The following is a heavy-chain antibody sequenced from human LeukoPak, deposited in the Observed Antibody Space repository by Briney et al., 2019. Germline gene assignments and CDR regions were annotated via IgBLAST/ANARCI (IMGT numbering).Heavy chain of an antibody. J-gene: IGHJ4*02. V-gene: IGHV4-61*02. CDR2: IYTSGST. D-gene: IGHD4-17*01. CDR1: GGSISSGSYY. Sequence: PSQTLSLTRTVSGGSISSGSYYWSWIRQPAGKGLEWIGRIYTSGSTNYNPSLKSRVTISVDTSKNQFSLKLSSVTAADTAVYYCARDNGDYVVDYWGQGTLVTVSS. CDR3: ARDNGDYVVDY.